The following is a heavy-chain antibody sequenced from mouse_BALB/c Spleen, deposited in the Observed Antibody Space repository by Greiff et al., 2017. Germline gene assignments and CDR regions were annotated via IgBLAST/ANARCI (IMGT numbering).Heavy chain of an antibody. CDR2: ISSGGSYT. CDR1: GFTFSSYG. V-gene: IGHV5-6*01. CDR3: ASPRYYGSSYGAMDY. J-gene: IGHJ4*01. D-gene: IGHD1-1*01. Sequence: EVKLMESGGDLVKPGGSLKLSCAASGFTFSSYGMSWVRQTPDKRLEWVATISSGGSYTYYPDSVKGRFTISRDNAKNTLYLQMSSLKSEDTAMYYCASPRYYGSSYGAMDYWGQGTSVTVSS.